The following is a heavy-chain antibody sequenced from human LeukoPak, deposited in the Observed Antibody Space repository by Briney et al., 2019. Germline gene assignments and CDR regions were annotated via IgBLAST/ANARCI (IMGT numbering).Heavy chain of an antibody. J-gene: IGHJ4*02. CDR3: ATSYSSGWKGDFDY. CDR1: GYSFTNYW. D-gene: IGHD6-19*01. CDR2: IYPGDSDR. V-gene: IGHV5-51*01. Sequence: GESLKISCRGSGYSFTNYWIGWVRQMPGKGLEWMGIIYPGDSDRRYSPSFQGQVTISADKSISTAYLQWSSLKASDTAMYYCATSYSSGWKGDFDYWGQGTLVTVSS.